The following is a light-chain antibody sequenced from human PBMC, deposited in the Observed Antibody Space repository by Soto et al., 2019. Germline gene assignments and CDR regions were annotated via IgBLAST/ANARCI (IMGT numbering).Light chain of an antibody. CDR3: QQRSNRIT. V-gene: IGKV3D-20*02. CDR2: DAS. Sequence: IVLALSPGALCLAPGESASLSWRASQSVRGSYLAWYQQKPGQAPRLLIYDASNRATGIPARFSGSGSGTDFTLTISGLEPEAFAVYYCQQRSNRITFGQGTRLEIK. J-gene: IGKJ5*01. CDR1: QSVRGSY.